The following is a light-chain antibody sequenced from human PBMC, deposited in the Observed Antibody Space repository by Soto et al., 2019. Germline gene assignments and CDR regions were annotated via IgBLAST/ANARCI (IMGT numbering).Light chain of an antibody. CDR3: ATWDDSLDVHV. V-gene: IGLV1-44*01. Sequence: QSVLTQPPSASGTPGQTITICCSGGSSNIGINTVSWYEHLPGTAPRLLIYGNNQRPSGVPDRFSGSKSGTSASLAISGLQXEDEAHYYCATWDDSLDVHVFGTGTKVTVL. CDR1: SSNIGINT. J-gene: IGLJ1*01. CDR2: GNN.